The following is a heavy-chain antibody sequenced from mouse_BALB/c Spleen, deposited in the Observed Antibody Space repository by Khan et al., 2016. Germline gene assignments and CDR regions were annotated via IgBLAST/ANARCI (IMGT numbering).Heavy chain of an antibody. V-gene: IGHV5-17*02. J-gene: IGHJ4*01. CDR1: GFTPRRFG. CDR3: ARRVVTRDYYGMDY. D-gene: IGHD2-13*01. Sequence: EVELVESGGGLVQPGGSRKLSCAASGFTPRRFGMHWVRQAPEKGLEWVAHISSDSSTIYYADTVKGRFTISRDNPKPTLFLHMTSPRSEDTSMYYCARRVVTRDYYGMDYWGQGTSVTVSS. CDR2: ISSDSSTI.